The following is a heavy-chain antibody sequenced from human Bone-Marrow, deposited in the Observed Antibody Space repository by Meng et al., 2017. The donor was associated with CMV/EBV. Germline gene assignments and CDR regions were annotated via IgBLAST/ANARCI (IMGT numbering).Heavy chain of an antibody. CDR1: GGTFSSYA. D-gene: IGHD6-13*01. V-gene: IGHV1-69*05. CDR2: IIPIFGTA. CDR3: ARHGSWARYYYGMDV. J-gene: IGHJ6*02. Sequence: SVKVSCKASGGTFSSYAISWVRQAPGQGLEWMGGIIPIFGTANYAQKFQGRVTITTDESTSTACMELSSLRSEDTAVYYCARHGSWARYYYGMDVWGQGTTVTVSS.